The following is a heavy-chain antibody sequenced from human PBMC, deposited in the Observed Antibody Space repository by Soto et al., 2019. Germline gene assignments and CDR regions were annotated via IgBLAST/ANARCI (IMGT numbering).Heavy chain of an antibody. D-gene: IGHD6-13*01. Sequence: SQTLSLTCAISGDSVSSDTAAWNWIRQSPSRGLEWLGRTYYRSQWNHDYAMSVRSRISINPDTSKNQFSLQLNSVTPEDTAVYFCARSPRSSPYFDYWGQGALVTVSS. CDR1: GDSVSSDTAA. CDR2: TYYRSQWNH. CDR3: ARSPRSSPYFDY. J-gene: IGHJ4*02. V-gene: IGHV6-1*01.